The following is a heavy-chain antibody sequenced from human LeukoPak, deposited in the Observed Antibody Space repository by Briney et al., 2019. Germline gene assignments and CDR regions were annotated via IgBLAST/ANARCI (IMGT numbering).Heavy chain of an antibody. D-gene: IGHD2-21*02. J-gene: IGHJ4*02. CDR1: GFTFSSYS. V-gene: IGHV3-48*04. CDR2: ISSSSSTI. Sequence: GGSLRRSCAASGFTFSSYSMNWVRQAPGKGLEWVSYISSSSSTIYYADSVKGRFTISRDNAKNSLYLQMNSLRAEDTAVYYCAARNIVVVTAIPEKSDYWGQGTLVTVSS. CDR3: AARNIVVVTAIPEKSDY.